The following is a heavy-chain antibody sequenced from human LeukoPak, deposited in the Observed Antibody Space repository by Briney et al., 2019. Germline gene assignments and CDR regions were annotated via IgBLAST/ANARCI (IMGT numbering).Heavy chain of an antibody. V-gene: IGHV4-59*01. Sequence: SETLSLTCTVSGGSISSYYWSWIRQPPGKGLEWIGYIYYSGSTNYNPSLKSRVTISVDTSKNQFSLKLSSVTAADTAVYYCARTHQHYYDSSGYSTDFDYWGQGTLVTVS. CDR3: ARTHQHYYDSSGYSTDFDY. D-gene: IGHD3-22*01. CDR1: GGSISSYY. CDR2: IYYSGST. J-gene: IGHJ4*02.